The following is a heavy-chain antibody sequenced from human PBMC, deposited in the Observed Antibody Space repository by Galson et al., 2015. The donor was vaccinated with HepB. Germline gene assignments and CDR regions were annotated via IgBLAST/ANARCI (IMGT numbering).Heavy chain of an antibody. Sequence: SVKVSCKVSGYTLTELSMHWVRQAPGKGLEWMGGFDPEDGETIYAQKFQGKVTMTEDTSTDTAYMELSSLRSEDTAVYYCATPAGAGRLDAFDIWGQGTMVTVSS. CDR2: FDPEDGET. V-gene: IGHV1-24*01. D-gene: IGHD6-19*01. J-gene: IGHJ3*02. CDR3: ATPAGAGRLDAFDI. CDR1: GYTLTELS.